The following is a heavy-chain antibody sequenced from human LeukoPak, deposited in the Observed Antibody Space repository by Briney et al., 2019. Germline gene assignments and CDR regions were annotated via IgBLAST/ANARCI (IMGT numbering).Heavy chain of an antibody. J-gene: IGHJ4*02. Sequence: ASVKVSCKTSGYTFTRYGVSWVRQAPGQGLEWMGWISPHNGNRDYAQKFKDRVTMTTDTSTNTVYLELRSLRPDDTAMYNCARTGYGSGSDDFDFWGQGTLVTVSS. CDR1: GYTFTRYG. CDR3: ARTGYGSGSDDFDF. D-gene: IGHD3-10*01. V-gene: IGHV1-18*01. CDR2: ISPHNGNR.